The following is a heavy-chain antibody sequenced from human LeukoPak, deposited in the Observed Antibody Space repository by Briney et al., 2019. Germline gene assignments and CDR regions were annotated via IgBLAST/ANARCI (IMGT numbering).Heavy chain of an antibody. Sequence: SETLSLTCTVSGGSVSSGSYYWSWIRQPPGKGLEWIGYIYYSGSTNYNPSLKSRVTISVDTSKNQFSLKLSSVTAADTAVYYCAREGAVVFDYWGQGTLVTVSS. CDR1: GGSVSSGSYY. CDR3: AREGAVVFDY. J-gene: IGHJ4*02. CDR2: IYYSGST. D-gene: IGHD1-26*01. V-gene: IGHV4-61*01.